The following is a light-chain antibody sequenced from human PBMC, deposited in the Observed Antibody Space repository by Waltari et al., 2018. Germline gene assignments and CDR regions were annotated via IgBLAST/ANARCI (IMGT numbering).Light chain of an antibody. J-gene: IGKJ2*01. CDR1: QSVLYSSNNKNY. V-gene: IGKV4-1*01. CDR2: WAS. CDR3: QQYYSTLPYT. Sequence: DIVMTQSPDSLAVSLGERATINCKSSQSVLYSSNNKNYLAWYQQKPGQPPKLLIYWASTRESGVPDRFSGSGSGTDFTLTISSLQAEDVAVYYCQQYYSTLPYTFGQGTK.